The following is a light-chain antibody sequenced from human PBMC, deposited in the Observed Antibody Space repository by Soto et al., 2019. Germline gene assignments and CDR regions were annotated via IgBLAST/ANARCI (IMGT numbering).Light chain of an antibody. Sequence: DIPLTQSPSFLSASVGDRVTITCRASQDISSSLAWYQQKLGKAPNLLIYAASTLQSGVPSRFSGSGSGTEFALTISSLQPEDFATYYCQQFNSYPRTFGQGTKVEIK. CDR3: QQFNSYPRT. CDR1: QDISSS. CDR2: AAS. V-gene: IGKV1-9*01. J-gene: IGKJ1*01.